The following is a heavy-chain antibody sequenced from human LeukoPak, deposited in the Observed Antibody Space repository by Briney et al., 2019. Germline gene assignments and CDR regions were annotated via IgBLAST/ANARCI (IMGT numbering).Heavy chain of an antibody. J-gene: IGHJ3*02. CDR3: ARDGGTTSNPSHDTFAI. D-gene: IGHD4-11*01. V-gene: IGHV1-69*04. Sequence: SVKVSCKASGGTFSSYAISWVRQAPGQGLEWMGRIIPILGIANYAQKFQGRVTITADKSTSTAYMELSSLRSEDTAVYYCARDGGTTSNPSHDTFAIWGQGTMVAVSS. CDR1: GGTFSSYA. CDR2: IIPILGIA.